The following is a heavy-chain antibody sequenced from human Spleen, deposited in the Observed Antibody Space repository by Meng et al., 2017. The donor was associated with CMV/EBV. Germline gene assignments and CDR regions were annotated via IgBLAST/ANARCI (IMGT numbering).Heavy chain of an antibody. CDR3: ARVAAAGRGMDV. V-gene: IGHV3-7*04. J-gene: IGHJ6*02. D-gene: IGHD6-13*01. Sequence: GESLKISCAASDFSFSSYWMTWVRQAPGKGLEWVANINEDGSQKNYVDSVKGRFTISRDNAKNSLFLQMNSLRAEDTAVYYCARVAAAGRGMDVWGQGTTVTVSS. CDR2: INEDGSQK. CDR1: DFSFSSYW.